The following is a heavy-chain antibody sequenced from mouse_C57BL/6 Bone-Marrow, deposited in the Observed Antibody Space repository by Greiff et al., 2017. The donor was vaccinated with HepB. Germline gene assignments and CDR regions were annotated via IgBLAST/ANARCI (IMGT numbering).Heavy chain of an antibody. CDR3: ARGLDSSGYGFAY. Sequence: VQLKESGAELAKPGASVKLSCKASGYTFTSYWMHWVKQRPGQGLEWIGYINPSSGYTKYNQKFKDKATLTADKSSSTAYMQLSSLTYEDSAVYYWARGLDSSGYGFAYWGQGTLVTVSA. CDR1: GYTFTSYW. J-gene: IGHJ3*01. V-gene: IGHV1-7*01. D-gene: IGHD3-2*02. CDR2: INPSSGYT.